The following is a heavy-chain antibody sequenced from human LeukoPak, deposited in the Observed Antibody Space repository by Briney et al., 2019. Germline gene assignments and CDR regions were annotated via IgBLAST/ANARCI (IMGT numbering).Heavy chain of an antibody. Sequence: ASVKVSCKASGYTFTSYDINWVRQATGQGLEWMGWTNPNSGNTGYAQKFQGRVTMTRNTSISTAYMELSSLRSEDTAVYYCARESSSWYYYYYGMDVWGQGTTVTV. V-gene: IGHV1-8*01. J-gene: IGHJ6*02. D-gene: IGHD6-13*01. CDR1: GYTFTSYD. CDR3: ARESSSWYYYYYGMDV. CDR2: TNPNSGNT.